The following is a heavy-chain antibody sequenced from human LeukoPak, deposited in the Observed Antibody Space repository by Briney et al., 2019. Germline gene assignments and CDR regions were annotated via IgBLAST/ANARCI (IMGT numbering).Heavy chain of an antibody. J-gene: IGHJ4*02. CDR1: GFTFSSYG. D-gene: IGHD3-3*01. Sequence: PGGSLRLSCAASGFTFSSYGMHWVRQAPGKGLEWVAFIRYDGSNKYYADSVKGRFTISRDNSKNTLYLQMNSLRAEDTAVYYCARDRVGRWLRSLEFGPPGYWGQGTLVTVSS. V-gene: IGHV3-30*02. CDR2: IRYDGSNK. CDR3: ARDRVGRWLRSLEFGPPGY.